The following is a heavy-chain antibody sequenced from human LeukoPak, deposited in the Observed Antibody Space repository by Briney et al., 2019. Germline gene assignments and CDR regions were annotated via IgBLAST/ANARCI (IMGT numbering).Heavy chain of an antibody. CDR1: GFTFDDYA. J-gene: IGHJ6*02. V-gene: IGHV3-9*01. CDR2: ISWHSGSI. CDR3: AKDMEYCSGGSCYRRTYYYYGMDV. Sequence: GGSLRLSCAASGFTFDDYAMHWVRQAPGKGLEWVSGISWHSGSIGYADSVKGRFTISRDNAKNSLYLQMNSLRAEDTALYYCAKDMEYCSGGSCYRRTYYYYGMDVWGQGTTVTVSS. D-gene: IGHD2-15*01.